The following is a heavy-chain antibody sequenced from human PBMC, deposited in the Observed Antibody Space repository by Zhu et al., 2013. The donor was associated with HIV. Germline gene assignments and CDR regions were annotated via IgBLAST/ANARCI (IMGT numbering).Heavy chain of an antibody. CDR2: ISAYNGNT. Sequence: QVQLVQSGAEVKKPGASVKVSCKASGYTFTSYGISWVRQAPGQGLEWMGWISAYNGNTNYAQKLQGRVTMTTDTSTSTAYMELRSLRSDDTAVYYCALAGRASFWGGFGWFDPGAREPWSPSPQ. CDR3: ALAGRASFWGGFGWFDP. J-gene: IGHJ5*02. D-gene: IGHD3-10*01. CDR1: GYTFTSYG. V-gene: IGHV1-18*01.